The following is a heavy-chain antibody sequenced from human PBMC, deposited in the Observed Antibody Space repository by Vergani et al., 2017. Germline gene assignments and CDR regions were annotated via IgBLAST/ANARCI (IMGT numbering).Heavy chain of an antibody. V-gene: IGHV1-2*02. Sequence: QVQLVQSGAEVKKPGSSVKVSCKASGGTFSSYAISWVRQAPGQGLEWMGWINPYNGGTHYAQTFQGRVTMSRDTSIRTAYMDLSSLRSDDSAVYYCARPHGDILPPDPRRLDYWGQGTLVTVSS. CDR2: INPYNGGT. CDR1: GGTFSSYA. J-gene: IGHJ4*02. CDR3: ARPHGDILPPDPRRLDY.